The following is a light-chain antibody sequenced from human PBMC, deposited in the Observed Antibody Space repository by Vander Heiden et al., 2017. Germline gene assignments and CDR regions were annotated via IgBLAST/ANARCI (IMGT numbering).Light chain of an antibody. CDR3: QSADSSGTWV. CDR1: ALPKQY. V-gene: IGLV3-25*03. CDR2: KDS. J-gene: IGLJ3*02. Sequence: SYELTQPSSVSVSPGQTARITCSGDALPKQYAYWYQQKPGQAPVLVIYKDSARPSGMPERFSGSSSGTTVTLTISGGQAEDEADYYCQSADSSGTWVFGGGTKLTVL.